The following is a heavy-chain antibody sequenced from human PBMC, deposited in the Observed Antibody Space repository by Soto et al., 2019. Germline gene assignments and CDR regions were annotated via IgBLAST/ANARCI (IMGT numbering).Heavy chain of an antibody. CDR3: ARDGSITGTTGHDY. D-gene: IGHD1-7*01. V-gene: IGHV4-30-4*01. CDR2: IYYSGST. CDR1: GGSISSGDYY. Sequence: TLSLTCTVSGGSISSGDYYWSWIRQPPGKGLEWIGYIYYSGSTYYNPSLKSRVTISVDTSKNQFSLKLSSVTAADTAVYYCARDGSITGTTGHDYWGKGTLVTVSS. J-gene: IGHJ4*02.